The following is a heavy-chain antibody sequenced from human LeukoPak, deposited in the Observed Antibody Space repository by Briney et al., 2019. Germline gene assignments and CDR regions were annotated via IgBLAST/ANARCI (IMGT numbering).Heavy chain of an antibody. D-gene: IGHD5-24*01. CDR3: ARDRLSAEMATISAFDI. CDR1: GFTFSSYA. CDR2: ISYDGSNK. Sequence: GGSLRLSCAASGFTFSSYAMHWVRQAPGKGLEWAAVISYDGSNKYYADSVKGRFTISRDNSKNTLYLQMNSLRAEDTAVYYCARDRLSAEMATISAFDIWGQGTMVTVSS. V-gene: IGHV3-30-3*01. J-gene: IGHJ3*02.